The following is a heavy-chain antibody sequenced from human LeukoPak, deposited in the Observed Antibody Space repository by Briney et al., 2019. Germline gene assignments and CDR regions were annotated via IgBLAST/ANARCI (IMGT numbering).Heavy chain of an antibody. CDR2: ISPYNGNT. Sequence: VASVKVSCKASGYLFTDYGISWVRQAPGQGLEWMGLISPYNGNTNYAQKLHDRVTMTTDTSTNTAYMELRSLTSDDTAVYYCARRVRGVSDYWGQGTLVTVSS. V-gene: IGHV1-18*01. J-gene: IGHJ4*02. D-gene: IGHD3-10*01. CDR1: GYLFTDYG. CDR3: ARRVRGVSDY.